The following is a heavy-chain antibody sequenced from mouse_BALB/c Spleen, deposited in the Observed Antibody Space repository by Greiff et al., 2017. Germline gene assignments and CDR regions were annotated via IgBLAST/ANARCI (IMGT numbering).Heavy chain of an antibody. CDR1: GDSITSGY. V-gene: IGHV3-8*02. J-gene: IGHJ3*01. CDR2: ISYSGST. Sequence: DVKLVESGPSLVKPSQTLSLTCSVTGDSITSGYWNWIRNFPGNKLEYMGYISYSGSTYYNPSLKSRISITRDTSKNQYYLQLNSVTTEDTATYYCARSYGSSSAWFAYWGQGTLVTVSA. CDR3: ARSYGSSSAWFAY. D-gene: IGHD1-1*01.